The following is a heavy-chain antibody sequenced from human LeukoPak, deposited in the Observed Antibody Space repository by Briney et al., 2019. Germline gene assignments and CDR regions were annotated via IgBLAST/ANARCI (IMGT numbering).Heavy chain of an antibody. CDR2: IRYDGITK. Sequence: GGSLRLSCAASAFTFSNYGMHWVRQAPGKGLEWVAFIRYDGITKYYADSVKGRFTISRDNSKNTLYLQMNSLRAEDTAVYYCARTPRIAVASSFDYWGQGTLVIVSS. J-gene: IGHJ4*02. CDR3: ARTPRIAVASSFDY. CDR1: AFTFSNYG. D-gene: IGHD6-13*01. V-gene: IGHV3-30*02.